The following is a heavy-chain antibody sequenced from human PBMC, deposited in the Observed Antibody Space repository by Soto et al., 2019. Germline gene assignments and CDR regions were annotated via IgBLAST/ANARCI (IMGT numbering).Heavy chain of an antibody. V-gene: IGHV4-34*01. Sequence: SETLSLTCAVYCGSFSGYYWSWIRQPPGKGLEWIGEINHSGSTNYNPSLKSRVTISVDTSKNQFSLKLSSVTAADTAVYYCARGKIRIAARTGLDYWGQGTLVTVSS. J-gene: IGHJ4*02. CDR3: ARGKIRIAARTGLDY. CDR2: INHSGST. CDR1: CGSFSGYY. D-gene: IGHD6-6*01.